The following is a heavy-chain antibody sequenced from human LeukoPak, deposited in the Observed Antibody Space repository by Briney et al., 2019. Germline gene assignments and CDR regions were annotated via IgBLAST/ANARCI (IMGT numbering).Heavy chain of an antibody. D-gene: IGHD1-1*01. CDR1: EFSVGSNY. CDR2: ISGSDDST. CDR3: AKEFPGTTWGFNS. Sequence: GGSLRLSCAASEFSVGSNYMTWVRQAPGKGLEWVSTISGSDDSTYYADSVRGRFTISRDNSKNTLFLQMNSLRAHDTAVYYCAKEFPGTTWGFNSWGQGTQVTVSS. J-gene: IGHJ4*02. V-gene: IGHV3-23*01.